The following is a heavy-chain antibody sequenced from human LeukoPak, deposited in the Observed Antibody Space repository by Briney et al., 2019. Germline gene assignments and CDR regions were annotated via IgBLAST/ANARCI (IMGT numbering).Heavy chain of an antibody. CDR2: ISASNGNT. D-gene: IGHD3-9*01. CDR3: ARERADILTGYPLDY. Sequence: SSEKVSCKASGYTFTRYGISWVRQAPGHRLQWLGWISASNGNTSYAQKFRDRVTMSTDTSTGTAYLDVRSLTSDDTAVYYCARERADILTGYPLDYWGQGTLVTVSS. J-gene: IGHJ4*02. CDR1: GYTFTRYG. V-gene: IGHV1-18*01.